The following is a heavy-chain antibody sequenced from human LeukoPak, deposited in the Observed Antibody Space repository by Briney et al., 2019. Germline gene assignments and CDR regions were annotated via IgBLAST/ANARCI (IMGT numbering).Heavy chain of an antibody. CDR2: IYYSGST. CDR1: GGSISTYY. J-gene: IGHJ4*02. CDR3: ARDRLGLPVDY. V-gene: IGHV4-59*01. Sequence: SETLSLTCTVSGGSISTYYWTWIRQPPGKGPEWIGYIYYSGSTNYNPSLKSRVSMSVDTSKNQFSLKLNSVTAADTAVYYCARDRLGLPVDYWGRGALVTVSS. D-gene: IGHD3-16*01.